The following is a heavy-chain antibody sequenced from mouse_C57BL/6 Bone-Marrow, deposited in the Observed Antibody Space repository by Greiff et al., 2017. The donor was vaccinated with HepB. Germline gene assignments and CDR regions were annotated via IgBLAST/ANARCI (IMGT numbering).Heavy chain of an antibody. V-gene: IGHV1-81*01. Sequence: VQLQQSGAELARPGASVKLSCKASGYTFTSYGISWVKQRTGQGLEWIGEIYPRSGNTYYNEKFKGKATLTADKSSSTAYMEPRSLTSEDSAVYFCARRRISMVTTKFAYWGQGTLVTVSA. J-gene: IGHJ3*01. CDR1: GYTFTSYG. CDR2: IYPRSGNT. D-gene: IGHD2-2*01. CDR3: ARRRISMVTTKFAY.